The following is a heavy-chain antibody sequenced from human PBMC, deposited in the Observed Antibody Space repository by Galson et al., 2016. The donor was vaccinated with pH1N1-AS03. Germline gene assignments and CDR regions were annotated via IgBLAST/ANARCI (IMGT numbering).Heavy chain of an antibody. Sequence: SVKVSCKASGYTFSDYYMHWVRQAPGQGLEWMGWINPRSGGTKSGQKFQGRVTMTTDTSISTAYMEVTGLRGDDTAVYYCARDFHSSNVWGQGTLVTVSS. D-gene: IGHD2-15*01. J-gene: IGHJ4*01. CDR1: GYTFSDYY. CDR3: ARDFHSSNV. V-gene: IGHV1-2*02. CDR2: INPRSGGT.